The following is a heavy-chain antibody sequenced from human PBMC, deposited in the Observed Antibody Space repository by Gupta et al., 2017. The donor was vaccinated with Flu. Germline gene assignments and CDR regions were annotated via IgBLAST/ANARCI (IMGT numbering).Heavy chain of an antibody. CDR1: GFTFSSYD. D-gene: IGHD3-10*01. V-gene: IGHV3-48*03. Sequence: EVQLVESGGGLVQPGGSLRLSCAASGFTFSSYDMNWVRQAPGKGLEWVSYISSSGSTIYYADSVKGRFTISRDNAKNSLYLQMNSLRAEDTAVYYCARDGRRVWFGELGYFDYWGQGTLVTVSS. J-gene: IGHJ4*02. CDR3: ARDGRRVWFGELGYFDY. CDR2: ISSSGSTI.